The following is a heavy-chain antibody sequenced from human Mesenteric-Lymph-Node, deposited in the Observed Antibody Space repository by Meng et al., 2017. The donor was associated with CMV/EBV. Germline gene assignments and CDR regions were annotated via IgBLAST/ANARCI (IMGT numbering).Heavy chain of an antibody. Sequence: SGGSVSSSSYYWTWIRQPPGKGLEWVGYVYHSGSTNYNPSLKSRVTISVDTSKNQFSLRLSSVTAADTAVYYCARALYNWNDRAFDYWGQGTLVTVSS. CDR2: VYHSGST. D-gene: IGHD1-1*01. CDR1: GGSVSSSSYY. J-gene: IGHJ4*02. CDR3: ARALYNWNDRAFDY. V-gene: IGHV4-61*01.